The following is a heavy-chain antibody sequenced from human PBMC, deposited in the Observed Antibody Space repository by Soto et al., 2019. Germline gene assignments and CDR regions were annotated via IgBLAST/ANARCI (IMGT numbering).Heavy chain of an antibody. J-gene: IGHJ4*02. CDR2: ISGAGGST. CDR1: GFTFGTYA. Sequence: EVQLLESGGGLVQPGGSLRLPCVASGFTFGTYAMSWVRQAPGNGLEWVATISGAGGSTFYADSVKGRFTISRDNSKSTLFLQMESLRAEDTAIYYCSRLVVVSATPNYWGQGTLVTVSS. V-gene: IGHV3-23*01. D-gene: IGHD2-15*01. CDR3: SRLVVVSATPNY.